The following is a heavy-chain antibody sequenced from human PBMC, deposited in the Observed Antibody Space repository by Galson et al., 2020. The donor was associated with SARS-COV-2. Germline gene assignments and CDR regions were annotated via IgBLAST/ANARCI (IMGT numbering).Heavy chain of an antibody. CDR1: GGTFSSYA. CDR3: ARPYSSGWSDDAFDI. V-gene: IGHV1-69*13. J-gene: IGHJ3*02. D-gene: IGHD6-19*01. CDR2: IIPIFGTA. Sequence: SVKVSCKASGGTFSSYAISWVRQAPGQGLEWMGGIIPIFGTANYAQKFQGRVTITADESTSTAYMELSSLRSEDTAVYYCARPYSSGWSDDAFDIWGQGTMVTVSS.